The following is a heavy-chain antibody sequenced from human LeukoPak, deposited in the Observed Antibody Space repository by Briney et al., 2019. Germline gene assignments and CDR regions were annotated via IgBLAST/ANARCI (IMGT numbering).Heavy chain of an antibody. D-gene: IGHD2-2*01. CDR2: IYPGDFDT. V-gene: IGHV5-51*01. CDR1: GYNFATYW. Sequence: GESLTISCKGSGYNFATYWIGWARQMPGKGLEWMGIIYPGDFDTRYNPSFQGQVTFSVDRSINTAYLHWSSLKTPDTAIYYCAGLKVVPTAVAHWGQGTLVSVSP. CDR3: AGLKVVPTAVAH. J-gene: IGHJ4*02.